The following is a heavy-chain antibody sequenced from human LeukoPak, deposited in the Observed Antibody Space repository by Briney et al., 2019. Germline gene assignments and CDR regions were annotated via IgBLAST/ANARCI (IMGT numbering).Heavy chain of an antibody. CDR1: GGTFSSYA. Sequence: ASVKVSCKASGGTFSSYAISWVRQAPGQGPEWMGGIIPIFGTANYAQKFQGRVTITTDESTSTAYVELSSLRSEDTAVYYCARGATRFRVRGMDVWGKGTTVTVSS. CDR2: IIPIFGTA. V-gene: IGHV1-69*05. J-gene: IGHJ6*03. D-gene: IGHD3-10*01. CDR3: ARGATRFRVRGMDV.